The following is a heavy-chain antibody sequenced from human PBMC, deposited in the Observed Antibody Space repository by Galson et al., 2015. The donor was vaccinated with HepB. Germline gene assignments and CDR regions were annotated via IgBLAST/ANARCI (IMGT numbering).Heavy chain of an antibody. V-gene: IGHV3-23*01. CDR1: GFTFGTYA. J-gene: IGHJ6*02. CDR3: AKRRCSSGNCYGDQYAMDV. D-gene: IGHD2-15*01. Sequence: SLRLSCAAPGFTFGTYAMSWVRQAPGKGLEWVSGISATGASTYYADSVKGRFIISRDNSKNTLYVQMNSLRVEDTAIYYCAKRRCSSGNCYGDQYAMDVWGRGTTVTVSS. CDR2: ISATGAST.